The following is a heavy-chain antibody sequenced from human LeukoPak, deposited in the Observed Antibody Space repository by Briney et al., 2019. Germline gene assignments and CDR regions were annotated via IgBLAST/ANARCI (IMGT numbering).Heavy chain of an antibody. J-gene: IGHJ5*02. D-gene: IGHD2-2*01. Sequence: GGSLRLSCAASGFTFSSYAMSWVRQAPGKGLEWVSAISGSGGSTYYAGSVKGRFTISRDNSKNTLYLQMNSLRAEDTAVYYCAKAALVVPAATSNNWFDPWGQGTLVTVSS. V-gene: IGHV3-23*01. CDR3: AKAALVVPAATSNNWFDP. CDR2: ISGSGGST. CDR1: GFTFSSYA.